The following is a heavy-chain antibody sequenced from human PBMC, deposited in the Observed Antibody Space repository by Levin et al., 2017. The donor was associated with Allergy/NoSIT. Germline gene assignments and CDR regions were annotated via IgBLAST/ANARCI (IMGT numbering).Heavy chain of an antibody. Sequence: GESLKISCKASGYTFTSYYMHWVRQAPGQGLECMGIINPSGGSTSYAQKFQGRVTMTRDTSTSTVYMELSSLRSEDTAVYYCARAPLVGELSPSPDYWGQGTLVTVSS. CDR1: GYTFTSYY. J-gene: IGHJ4*02. CDR2: INPSGGST. V-gene: IGHV1-46*01. CDR3: ARAPLVGELSPSPDY. D-gene: IGHD3-10*01.